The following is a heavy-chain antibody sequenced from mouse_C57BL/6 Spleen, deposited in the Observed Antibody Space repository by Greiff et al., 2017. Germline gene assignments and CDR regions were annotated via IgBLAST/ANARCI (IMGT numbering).Heavy chain of an antibody. J-gene: IGHJ1*03. V-gene: IGHV5-4*01. Sequence: DVQLVESGGGLVKPGGSLKLSCAASGFTFSSYAMSWVRQTPEKRLEWVATISDGGSYTYYPDNVKGRFTISRDNAKNNLYLQMSHLKSEDTAMYYCAREGYYGSSYWYFDGWGTGTTVTVSS. CDR3: AREGYYGSSYWYFDG. CDR1: GFTFSSYA. CDR2: ISDGGSYT. D-gene: IGHD1-1*01.